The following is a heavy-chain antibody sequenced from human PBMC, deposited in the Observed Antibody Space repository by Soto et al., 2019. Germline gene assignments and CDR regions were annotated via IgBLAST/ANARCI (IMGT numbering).Heavy chain of an antibody. D-gene: IGHD3-10*01. CDR2: ISYSGST. J-gene: IGHJ4*02. CDR1: GGSISGYY. V-gene: IGHV4-59*01. Sequence: SETLSLTXTVSGGSISGYYWSWIRQPPGKRLEWIGNISYSGSTNYNPSLKSRVTMSVDTSKNQFSLKLNSVTVAHTAVYFCAKRGYFASWAQGTLVPVSS. CDR3: AKRGYFAS.